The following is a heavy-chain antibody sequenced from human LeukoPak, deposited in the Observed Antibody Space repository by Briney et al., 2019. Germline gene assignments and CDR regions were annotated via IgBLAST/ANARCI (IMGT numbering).Heavy chain of an antibody. CDR3: ARGGRRYSSSPDDY. CDR1: GFTFSSYS. J-gene: IGHJ4*02. D-gene: IGHD6-6*01. Sequence: GGSLRLSCAASGFTFSSYSMNWVRQAPGKGLEWVSSISSSSSYIYYADSVKGRFTISRDNAKNSLYLQMNSLRAEDTAVYYCARGGRRYSSSPDDYWGQGTLVTVSS. V-gene: IGHV3-21*01. CDR2: ISSSSSYI.